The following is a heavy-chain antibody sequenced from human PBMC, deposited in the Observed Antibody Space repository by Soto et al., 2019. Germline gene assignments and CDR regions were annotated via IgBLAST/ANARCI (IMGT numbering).Heavy chain of an antibody. CDR2: INHSGST. V-gene: IGHV4-34*01. CDR3: ARDRRYGDYDFFDY. CDR1: GGSFSGYY. J-gene: IGHJ4*02. D-gene: IGHD4-17*01. Sequence: QVQLQQWGAGLLKPSETLSLTCAVYGGSFSGYYWSWIRQPPGKGLEWIGEINHSGSTNYNPSLKSRVTISVDTSKNQFSLKLSSVTAADTAVYYCARDRRYGDYDFFDYCGQGTLVTVSS.